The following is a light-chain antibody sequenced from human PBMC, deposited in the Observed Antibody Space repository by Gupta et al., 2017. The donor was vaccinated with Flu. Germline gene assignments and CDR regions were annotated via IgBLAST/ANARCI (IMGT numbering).Light chain of an antibody. CDR3: SSYAGSNNPYV. CDR1: SSDVGGDNY. J-gene: IGLJ1*01. CDR2: EVS. V-gene: IGLV2-8*01. Sequence: ALTQPPSASASPGQSPTISRAAASSDVGGDNYVSWYQQHPGKAPKLMIYEVSKRPSGVPDRFSGSKSGNTASLTVSGLQAEDEADYYCSSYAGSNNPYVFGTGTKVTVL.